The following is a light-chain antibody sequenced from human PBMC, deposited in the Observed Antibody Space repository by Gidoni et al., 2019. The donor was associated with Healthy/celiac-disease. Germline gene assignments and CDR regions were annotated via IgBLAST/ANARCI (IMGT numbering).Light chain of an antibody. CDR3: QQYGSSPRT. V-gene: IGKV3-20*01. CDR2: GAS. CDR1: QSVSSSY. J-gene: IGKJ3*01. Sequence: EIVLTQSPGTLSLSPGERATLSCRASQSVSSSYLAWDQPKPGQAPRLLIYGASSRAPGIPDRFSGSGSGTDFTLTISRLEPEDFAVYYCQQYGSSPRTFGPGTKVEIK.